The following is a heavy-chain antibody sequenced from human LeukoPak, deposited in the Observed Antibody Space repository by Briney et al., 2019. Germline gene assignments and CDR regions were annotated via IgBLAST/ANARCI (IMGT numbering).Heavy chain of an antibody. Sequence: PSETLSLTCAVYGGSFSGYYWSWIRQLPGKGLEWIGEINHSGSTNYNPSLKSRVTISVDTSKNQFSLKLSSVTAADTAVYYCARGLLADLWRHISQSNLVHGMDVWGQGTTVTVSS. D-gene: IGHD3-3*01. CDR3: ARGLLADLWRHISQSNLVHGMDV. J-gene: IGHJ6*02. CDR1: GGSFSGYY. CDR2: INHSGST. V-gene: IGHV4-34*01.